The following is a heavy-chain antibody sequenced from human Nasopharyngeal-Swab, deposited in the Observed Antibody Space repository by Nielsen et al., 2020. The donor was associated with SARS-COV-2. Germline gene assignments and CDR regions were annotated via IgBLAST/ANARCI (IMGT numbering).Heavy chain of an antibody. CDR2: IKQDGSEK. D-gene: IGHD5-12*01. J-gene: IGHJ4*02. CDR3: ARGGYSGYEYYFDY. V-gene: IGHV3-7*01. Sequence: GGSLRLSCAASGFTFSSHWMSWVRQAPGKGLEWVANIKQDGSEKYYVDPVKGRFTISRDNAKNSLYLQMNSLRAEDTAVYYCARGGYSGYEYYFDYWGQGTLVTVSS. CDR1: GFTFSSHW.